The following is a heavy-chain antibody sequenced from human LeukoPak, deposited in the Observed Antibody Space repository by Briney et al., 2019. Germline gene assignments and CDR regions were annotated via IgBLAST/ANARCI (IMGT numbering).Heavy chain of an antibody. CDR3: ATKRGIAAAAPWAFDI. CDR2: ISGSGGST. D-gene: IGHD6-13*01. V-gene: IGHV3-23*01. CDR1: GFTFSSYA. J-gene: IGHJ3*02. Sequence: GGSLRLSCAASGFTFSSYAMSWVRQAPGKGLEWVSAISGSGGSTYYADSVKGRFTISRDNSKNTPYLQMNSLRAEDTAVYYCATKRGIAAAAPWAFDIWGQGTMVTVSS.